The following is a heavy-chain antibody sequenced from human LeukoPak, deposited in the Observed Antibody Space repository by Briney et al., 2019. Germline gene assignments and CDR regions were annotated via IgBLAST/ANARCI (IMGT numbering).Heavy chain of an antibody. CDR3: ARRNSGSYEFDY. Sequence: GGSLGLSCAASGFTFSSYWMHWVRQAPGKGLVWVSRINSDGSSTSYADSVKGRFTISRDNAKNTLYLQMNSLRAEDTAVYYCARRNSGSYEFDYWGQGTLVTVSS. V-gene: IGHV3-74*01. D-gene: IGHD1-26*01. J-gene: IGHJ4*02. CDR2: INSDGSST. CDR1: GFTFSSYW.